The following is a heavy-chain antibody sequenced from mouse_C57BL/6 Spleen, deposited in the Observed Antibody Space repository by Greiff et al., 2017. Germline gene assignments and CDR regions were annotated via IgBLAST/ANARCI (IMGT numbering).Heavy chain of an antibody. CDR1: GFTFSDYG. Sequence: EVKLVESGGGLVKPGGSLKLSCAASGFTFSDYGMHWVRQAPEKGLEWVAYISSGSSTIYYADTVKGRFTISRDNAKNTLFLQMTSLRSEDTAMYYCAREITTSYWYFDVWGTGTTVTVSS. CDR2: ISSGSSTI. D-gene: IGHD2-4*01. V-gene: IGHV5-17*01. J-gene: IGHJ1*03. CDR3: AREITTSYWYFDV.